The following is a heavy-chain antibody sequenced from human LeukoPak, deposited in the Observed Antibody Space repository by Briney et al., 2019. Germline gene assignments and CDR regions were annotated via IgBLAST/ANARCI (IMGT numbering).Heavy chain of an antibody. V-gene: IGHV1-3*01. D-gene: IGHD6-13*01. CDR2: INAGNGNT. CDR1: GYTFTSYA. J-gene: IGHJ6*04. Sequence: GASVKVSCKASGYTFTSYAMHWVRQAPGQRLEWMGWINAGNGNTKYSQKFQGRVTITRDTSASTAYMELSSLRSEDTAVYHCARDDSSSWFYYYYYGMDVWGKGTTVTVSS. CDR3: ARDDSSSWFYYYYYGMDV.